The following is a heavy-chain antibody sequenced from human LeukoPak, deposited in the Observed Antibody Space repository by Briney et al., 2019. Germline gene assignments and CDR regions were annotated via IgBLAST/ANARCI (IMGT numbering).Heavy chain of an antibody. V-gene: IGHV3-33*08. J-gene: IGHJ3*02. CDR1: GFTLSNYA. D-gene: IGHD5-24*01. CDR3: ARDGYNVEAFDI. Sequence: GGSLRLSCAASGFTLSNYAMSWVRQAPGKGLEWVAVIWYDGSNKYYADSVKGRFTISRDNSKNTLYLQMNSLRVEDTAVYYCARDGYNVEAFDIWGQGTMITVSS. CDR2: IWYDGSNK.